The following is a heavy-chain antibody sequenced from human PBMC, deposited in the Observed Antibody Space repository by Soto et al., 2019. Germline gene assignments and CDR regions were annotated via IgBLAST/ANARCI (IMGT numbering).Heavy chain of an antibody. CDR2: ISWNSGSI. Sequence: EVQLVESGGGLVQPGRSLRLSCAASGFTFDDYAMQWVRQAPGKGLEWVAGISWNSGSIGYADSVKGRFTISRDNAKNSLYLQMNSLRAEDTALYYCAKDTYYDILTGYYGFHYWGQGTLVTVSS. J-gene: IGHJ4*02. CDR1: GFTFDDYA. V-gene: IGHV3-9*01. D-gene: IGHD3-9*01. CDR3: AKDTYYDILTGYYGFHY.